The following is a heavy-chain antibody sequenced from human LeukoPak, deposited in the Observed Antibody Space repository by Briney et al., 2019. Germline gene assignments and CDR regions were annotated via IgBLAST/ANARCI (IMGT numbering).Heavy chain of an antibody. Sequence: GGSLRLSCAASGFTFSSYAMHWVRQAPGKGLEWVAVISYDGSNKYYADSVKGRFTISRGNSKNTLYLQMNSLRAEDTAVYYCARDTAVADFDYWGQGTLVTVSS. CDR3: ARDTAVADFDY. V-gene: IGHV3-30-3*01. CDR1: GFTFSSYA. CDR2: ISYDGSNK. J-gene: IGHJ4*02. D-gene: IGHD6-19*01.